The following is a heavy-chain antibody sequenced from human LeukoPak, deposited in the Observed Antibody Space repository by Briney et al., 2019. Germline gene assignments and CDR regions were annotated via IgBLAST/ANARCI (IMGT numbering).Heavy chain of an antibody. CDR3: ARGTDY. CDR1: GFTFSDHY. V-gene: IGHV3-11*01. J-gene: IGHJ4*02. Sequence: GGSLRLSCAASGFTFSDHYMSWVRQAPGKGLEWVSYISSSGNSIDYADSVKGRFSISRDNAKNSLYLQMNSLRAEGTAVYYCARGTDYWGQGTLVTVSS. CDR2: ISSSGNSI.